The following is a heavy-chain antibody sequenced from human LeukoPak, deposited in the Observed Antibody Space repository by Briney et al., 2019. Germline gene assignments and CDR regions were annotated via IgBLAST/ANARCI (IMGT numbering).Heavy chain of an antibody. CDR1: GYTFTGYY. Sequence: RASVKVSCKASGYTFTGYYMHWVRQAPGQGLEWMGWINPNSGGTNYAQKFQGRVTMTRDTSISTAYMELSRLRSDDTAVYYCARDSRPEYDFWSGYFEETFDYWGQGTLVTVSS. J-gene: IGHJ4*02. CDR2: INPNSGGT. V-gene: IGHV1-2*02. CDR3: ARDSRPEYDFWSGYFEETFDY. D-gene: IGHD3-3*01.